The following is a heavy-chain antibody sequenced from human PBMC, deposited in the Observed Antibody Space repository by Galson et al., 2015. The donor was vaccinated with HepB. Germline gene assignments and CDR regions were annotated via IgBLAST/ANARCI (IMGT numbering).Heavy chain of an antibody. CDR1: GFTFSSYG. V-gene: IGHV3-33*01. J-gene: IGHJ2*01. CDR2: IWYDGSNK. Sequence: SLRLSCAASGFTFSSYGMHWVRQAPGKGLEWVAVIWYDGSNKYYADSVKGRFTISRDNSKNTLYLQMNSLRAEDTAVYYCARRGGVAVRHDWYFDLWGRGTLVTVSS. CDR3: ARRGGVAVRHDWYFDL. D-gene: IGHD6-19*01.